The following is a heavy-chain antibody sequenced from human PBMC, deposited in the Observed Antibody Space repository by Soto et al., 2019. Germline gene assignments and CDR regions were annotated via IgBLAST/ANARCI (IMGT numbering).Heavy chain of an antibody. Sequence: GGSLRLSCAASGFTFSSYAMSWVRQAPGKGLEWVSAISGSGGSTYYADSVKGRFTISRDNSKNTLYLQMNSLRAEDTAVYYCAKDSYYYDSSGYYVDFDYWGQGTLVTVSS. CDR3: AKDSYYYDSSGYYVDFDY. CDR2: ISGSGGST. D-gene: IGHD3-22*01. J-gene: IGHJ4*02. CDR1: GFTFSSYA. V-gene: IGHV3-23*01.